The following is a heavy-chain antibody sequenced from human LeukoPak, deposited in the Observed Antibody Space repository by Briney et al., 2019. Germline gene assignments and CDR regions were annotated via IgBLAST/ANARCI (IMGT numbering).Heavy chain of an antibody. Sequence: GASVKVSCKASGYTFTGYYMHWVRQAPGQGLEWMGRINPNSGGTNYAQKFQGRVTMTRDTSISTAYMELSRLRSDDTAVYYCASKTMTPSMNYYYYYYMDVWGKGTTVTVSS. CDR1: GYTFTGYY. CDR2: INPNSGGT. CDR3: ASKTMTPSMNYYYYYYMDV. V-gene: IGHV1-2*06. D-gene: IGHD2/OR15-2a*01. J-gene: IGHJ6*03.